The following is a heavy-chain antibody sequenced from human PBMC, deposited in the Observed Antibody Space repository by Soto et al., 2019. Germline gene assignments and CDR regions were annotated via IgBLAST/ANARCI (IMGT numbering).Heavy chain of an antibody. J-gene: IGHJ4*02. Sequence: PGGSLRLSWAASGFTFSSYAMHWVRQAPGKGLEYVSAISSNGGSTYYANPVKGRFTISRDNSKNTLYLQMGSLRAEDMAVYYCARAGCSSTSCYESGYWGQGTLVTVSS. CDR1: GFTFSSYA. V-gene: IGHV3-64*01. CDR2: ISSNGGST. D-gene: IGHD2-2*01. CDR3: ARAGCSSTSCYESGY.